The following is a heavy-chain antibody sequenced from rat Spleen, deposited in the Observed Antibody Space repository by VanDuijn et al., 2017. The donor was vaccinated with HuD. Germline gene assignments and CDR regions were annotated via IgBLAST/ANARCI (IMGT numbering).Heavy chain of an antibody. CDR2: IWSNGGT. J-gene: IGHJ3*01. V-gene: IGHV2-47*01. Sequence: QVQLKESGPGLVQPSQTLSLTCTVSGLSLTSNSVSWIRQPPGKGLEWMGVIWSNGGTDYNTAIKSRLSISRDTSTSQVFLKIYSLQPENTSIYCCTRECHTMDIATYWVAYWGQGTLVTVSS. CDR3: TRECHTMDIATYWVAY. CDR1: GLSLTSNS. D-gene: IGHD1-9*01.